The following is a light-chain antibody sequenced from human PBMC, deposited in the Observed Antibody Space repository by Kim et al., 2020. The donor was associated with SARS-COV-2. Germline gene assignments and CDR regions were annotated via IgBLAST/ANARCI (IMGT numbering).Light chain of an antibody. CDR3: QQYGSSPYT. Sequence: EIVLTQSPGTLSLSTGERATLSCRASQSVTSNYLTWYQQKPGQAPRLFIYSASRRITGIPARFSGSGSGTDFTLTISSLEPEDFAVYFCQQYGSSPYTFGQGTKLEI. CDR2: SAS. CDR1: QSVTSNY. J-gene: IGKJ2*01. V-gene: IGKV3-20*01.